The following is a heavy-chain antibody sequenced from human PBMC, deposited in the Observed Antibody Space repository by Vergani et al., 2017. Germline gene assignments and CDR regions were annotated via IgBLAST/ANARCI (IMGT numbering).Heavy chain of an antibody. D-gene: IGHD2-8*01. V-gene: IGHV3-30-3*01. CDR3: AGENRADLVLMVYATSDAFDI. J-gene: IGHJ3*02. CDR1: GFTFSSYA. Sequence: QVQLVESGGGVVQPGRSLRLSCAASGFTFSSYAMHWVRQAPGKGLEWVAVISYDGSNKYYADSVKGRFTISRDNSKNTLYLQMNSLRAEDTAVYYCAGENRADLVLMVYATSDAFDIWGQGTMVTVYS. CDR2: ISYDGSNK.